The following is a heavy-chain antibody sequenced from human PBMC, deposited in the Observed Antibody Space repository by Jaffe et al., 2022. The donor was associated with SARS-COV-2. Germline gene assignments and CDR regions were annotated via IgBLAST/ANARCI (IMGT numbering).Heavy chain of an antibody. CDR2: ISGSGGST. CDR1: GFTFSSYA. J-gene: IGHJ4*02. Sequence: EVQLLESGGGLVQPGGSLRLSCAASGFTFSSYAMSWVRQAPGKGLEWVSAISGSGGSTYYADSVKGRFTISRDNSKNTLYLQMNSLRAEDTAVYYCAKDPHPVGWNDYVNFDYWGQGTLVTVSS. CDR3: AKDPHPVGWNDYVNFDY. D-gene: IGHD1-1*01. V-gene: IGHV3-23*01.